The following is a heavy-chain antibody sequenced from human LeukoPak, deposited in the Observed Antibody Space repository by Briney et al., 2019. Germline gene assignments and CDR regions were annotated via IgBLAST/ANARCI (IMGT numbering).Heavy chain of an antibody. CDR3: ARVAYGSLDY. D-gene: IGHD4-17*01. J-gene: IGHJ4*02. Sequence: SETLSLTCTVSGGSISSGGYYWSWTRQHPGKGLEWIGYIYYSGSTYYNPSLKSRVTISVDTSKNQFSLKLSSVTAADTAVYYCARVAYGSLDYWGQGTLVTVSS. CDR1: GGSISSGGYY. CDR2: IYYSGST. V-gene: IGHV4-31*03.